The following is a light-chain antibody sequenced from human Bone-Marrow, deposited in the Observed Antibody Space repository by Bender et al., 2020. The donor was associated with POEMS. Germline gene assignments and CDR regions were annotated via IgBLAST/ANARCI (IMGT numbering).Light chain of an antibody. CDR2: GNN. J-gene: IGLJ3*02. CDR1: RSNIGAGYD. Sequence: QSELTQPPSVSGAPGQRVTISCTGSRSNIGAGYDVHWYQHFPGTAPTVVIYGNNNRPPGVPDRFSASKSDTSASLVITGLQAEDEAVYYCQSSDNTVDLWLFGGGTTLTVL. V-gene: IGLV1-40*01. CDR3: QSSDNTVDLWL.